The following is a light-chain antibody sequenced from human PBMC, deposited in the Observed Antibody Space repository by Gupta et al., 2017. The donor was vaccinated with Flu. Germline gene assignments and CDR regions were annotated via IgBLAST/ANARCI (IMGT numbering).Light chain of an antibody. CDR2: SNN. CDR1: SVNRGSSS. CDR3: SAGDDSMSGPVV. V-gene: IGLV1-44*01. Sequence: SVNRGSSSVNWYQKCPGTATTLLIFSNNKRSYGVPDRFSCSNSVTSASTAISGRQSEDEADDYCSAGDDSMSGPVVFGGGTKLTVL. J-gene: IGLJ2*01.